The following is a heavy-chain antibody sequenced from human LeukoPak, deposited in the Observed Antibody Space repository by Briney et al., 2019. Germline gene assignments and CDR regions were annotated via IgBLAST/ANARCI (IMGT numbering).Heavy chain of an antibody. CDR1: GFTFSSYA. V-gene: IGHV3-23*01. J-gene: IGHJ4*02. D-gene: IGHD2-15*01. CDR2: ISGSGGST. Sequence: GSLRLSCAASGFTFSSYAMSWVRQAPGKGLEWVSAISGSGGSTYYADSVKGRFTTSRDNSKNTLYLQMNSLRAEDTAVYYCAKGGSCSGGSCYLWGQGTLVTVSS. CDR3: AKGGSCSGGSCYL.